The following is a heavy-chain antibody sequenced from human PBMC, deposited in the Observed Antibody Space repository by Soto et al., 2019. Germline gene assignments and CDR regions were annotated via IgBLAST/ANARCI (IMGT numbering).Heavy chain of an antibody. V-gene: IGHV4-39*01. CDR3: ASYHSSSWYGSYYYGMDV. CDR2: IYYSGST. CDR1: GGSISSSSYY. J-gene: IGHJ6*02. Sequence: SETLSLTCTVSGGSISSSSYYRGWIRQPPGKGLEWIGSIYYSGSTYYNPSLKSRVTISVDTSKNQFSLKLSSVTAADTAVYYCASYHSSSWYGSYYYGMDVWGQGTTVTVSS. D-gene: IGHD6-13*01.